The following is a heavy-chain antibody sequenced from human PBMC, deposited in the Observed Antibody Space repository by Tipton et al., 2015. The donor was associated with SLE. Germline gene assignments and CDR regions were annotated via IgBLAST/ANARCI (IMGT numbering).Heavy chain of an antibody. D-gene: IGHD6-13*01. CDR2: IYTSGST. CDR3: AREGDSSSWYARGHYGMDV. CDR1: GGSISSGSYY. J-gene: IGHJ6*02. V-gene: IGHV4-61*02. Sequence: TLSLTCTVSGGSISSGSYYWSWIRQPAGKGLEWIGRIYTSGSTNYTPSLKSRVTISVDTPKNQFSLKLSSVTAADTAVYYCAREGDSSSWYARGHYGMDVWGQGTTVTVSS.